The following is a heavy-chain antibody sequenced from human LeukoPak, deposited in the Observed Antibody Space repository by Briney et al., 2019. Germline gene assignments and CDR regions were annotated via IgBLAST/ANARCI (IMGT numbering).Heavy chain of an antibody. V-gene: IGHV4-34*01. Sequence: SETLSLTCAVYGGSFSGYYWSRIRQPPGKGLEWIGEINHSGSTNYNPSLKSRVTMSVDTSKNQFSLKLSSVTAADTAVYYCARGYSYGSYYYYGMDVWGQGTTVTVSS. J-gene: IGHJ6*02. CDR3: ARGYSYGSYYYYGMDV. D-gene: IGHD5-18*01. CDR1: GGSFSGYY. CDR2: INHSGST.